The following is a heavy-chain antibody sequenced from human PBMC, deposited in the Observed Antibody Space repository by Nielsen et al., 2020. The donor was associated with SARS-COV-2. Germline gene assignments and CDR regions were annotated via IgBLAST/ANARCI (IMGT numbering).Heavy chain of an antibody. J-gene: IGHJ6*03. V-gene: IGHV3-33*01. CDR3: TRDQGMFLHYYMDV. CDR2: VWYDGTGK. CDR1: GFTFTSHG. D-gene: IGHD2/OR15-2a*01. Sequence: GGSLRLSCATSGFTFTSHGMHWVRQAPGKGLEWVAVVWYDGTGKHYADSVKGRFTISRDNSKNTLYLQMSSLRAEDTAMYYCTRDQGMFLHYYMDVWGKGTTVTVSS.